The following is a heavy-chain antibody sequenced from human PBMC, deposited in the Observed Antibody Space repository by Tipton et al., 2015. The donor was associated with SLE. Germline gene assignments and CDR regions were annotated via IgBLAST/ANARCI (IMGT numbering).Heavy chain of an antibody. CDR1: GYAISSGYY. D-gene: IGHD3-3*01. J-gene: IGHJ4*02. Sequence: TLSLTCSVSGYAISSGYYWGWIRQSPGKELEWLAYVSYTGSATYNPSLRSRVSISLDTSENQFSLKVTSVTAADTAVYYCARLSAYYRVFDLWGQGTLVIVAS. CDR2: VSYTGSA. V-gene: IGHV4-38-2*02. CDR3: ARLSAYYRVFDL.